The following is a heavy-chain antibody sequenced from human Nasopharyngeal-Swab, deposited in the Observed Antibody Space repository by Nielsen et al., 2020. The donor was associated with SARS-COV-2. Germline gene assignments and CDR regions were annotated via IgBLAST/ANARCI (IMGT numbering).Heavy chain of an antibody. V-gene: IGHV3-7*01. Sequence: GESLKISCAGSGFTFSSKWMNWARQAPGKGLEWVANISPDGGQKYYADSVKGRFSISRDSSKNTLYLQMDSLRGEDTAVYYCARDAPAHYGAFYWGRGTLVTVSS. CDR3: ARDAPAHYGAFY. CDR2: ISPDGGQK. CDR1: GFTFSSKW. D-gene: IGHD4-17*01. J-gene: IGHJ4*02.